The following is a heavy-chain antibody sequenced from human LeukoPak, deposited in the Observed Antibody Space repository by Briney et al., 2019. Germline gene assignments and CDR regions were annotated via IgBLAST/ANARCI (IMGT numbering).Heavy chain of an antibody. Sequence: QSGRSLRLSCAASGFTFSSYGMHWVRQAPGKGLEWVAVIWYDGSNKYYADSVKGRFTISRDNSKNTLYLQMNSLRAEDTAVYYCARDTGGRYQLLYHYYYGMDVWGQGTTVTVSS. CDR1: GFTFSSYG. CDR2: IWYDGSNK. J-gene: IGHJ6*02. CDR3: ARDTGGRYQLLYHYYYGMDV. V-gene: IGHV3-33*01. D-gene: IGHD2-2*01.